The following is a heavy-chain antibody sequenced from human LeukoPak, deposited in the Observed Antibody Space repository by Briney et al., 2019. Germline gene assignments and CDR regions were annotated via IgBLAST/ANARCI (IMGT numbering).Heavy chain of an antibody. CDR1: GFTFSSYA. Sequence: GGSLRLSCAASGFTFSSYAMHWVRQAPGKGLEWVAVISYDGSNKYYADSVKGRFTISRDNSKNTLYLQMNSLRAEDTAVYYCAKDTVAVAGTPPDYWGQGTLVTVSS. V-gene: IGHV3-30*04. D-gene: IGHD6-19*01. CDR3: AKDTVAVAGTPPDY. CDR2: ISYDGSNK. J-gene: IGHJ4*02.